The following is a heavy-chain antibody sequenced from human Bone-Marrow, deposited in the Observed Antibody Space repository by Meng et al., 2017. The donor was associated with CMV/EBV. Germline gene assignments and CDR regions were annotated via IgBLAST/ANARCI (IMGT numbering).Heavy chain of an antibody. Sequence: SETLSLTCTVSAYSISSGYYWGWIRQPPGKGLEWIGSIYHSGSTYYNPSLKSRVTISVDTSKKQISLKLSSVTAADTAVYYCARDEDIVVVPAAPFVWGQGTTVTVSS. V-gene: IGHV4-38-2*02. J-gene: IGHJ6*02. CDR3: ARDEDIVVVPAAPFV. CDR2: IYHSGST. D-gene: IGHD2-2*01. CDR1: AYSISSGYY.